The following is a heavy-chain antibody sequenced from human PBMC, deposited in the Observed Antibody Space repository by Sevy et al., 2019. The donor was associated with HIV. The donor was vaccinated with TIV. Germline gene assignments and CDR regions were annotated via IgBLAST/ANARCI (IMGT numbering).Heavy chain of an antibody. J-gene: IGHJ4*02. V-gene: IGHV4-59*08. Sequence: SETLSLTCTVSGGSITSLYWNWIRQAPGKGLEWLANISYNGHINYNPSLKSRVTLSLDTSKNQFSLRLSSVTAADTAMYYCAGENAWGRGYSWGQGTLVTVSS. CDR3: AGENAWGRGYS. CDR2: ISYNGHI. CDR1: GGSITSLY. D-gene: IGHD1-26*01.